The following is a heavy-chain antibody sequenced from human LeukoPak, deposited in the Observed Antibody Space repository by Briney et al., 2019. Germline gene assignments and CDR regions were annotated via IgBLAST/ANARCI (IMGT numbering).Heavy chain of an antibody. Sequence: GRSLRLSCAASGFTFSSYSSHWVRQAPGKGLEWVAVIWYDGSNKYYADSVKGRFTISRDNSKNTLYLQMNSLRAEDTAVYYCARDSLGTSSGWFDPWGQGTLVTVSS. CDR1: GFTFSSYS. J-gene: IGHJ5*02. V-gene: IGHV3-33*01. D-gene: IGHD6-19*01. CDR2: IWYDGSNK. CDR3: ARDSLGTSSGWFDP.